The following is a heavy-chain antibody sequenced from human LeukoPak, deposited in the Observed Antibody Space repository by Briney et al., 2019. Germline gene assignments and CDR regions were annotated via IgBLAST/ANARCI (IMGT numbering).Heavy chain of an antibody. CDR2: ISGSGGST. CDR3: AKDRLPTVDLVFDY. Sequence: QPGASLRLSCAASGFTFSSYAMSWVRQAPGKGLEWVSAISGSGGSTYYADSVKGRFTFSRDNSKNTLYLQMNSLRAEDTAVYYCAKDRLPTVDLVFDYWGQGTLVTVSS. V-gene: IGHV3-23*01. J-gene: IGHJ4*02. CDR1: GFTFSSYA. D-gene: IGHD5-18*01.